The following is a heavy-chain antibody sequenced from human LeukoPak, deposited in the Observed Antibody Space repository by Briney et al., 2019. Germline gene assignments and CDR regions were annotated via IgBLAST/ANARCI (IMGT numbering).Heavy chain of an antibody. CDR3: VRGIDGPVMGVSPFDP. Sequence: SETLSLTCGVSGGSIISSSYYWGWIRQPPGKGLEWIASMFYSGNTYYNPSLKSRVTMSVDTTENQFSLKLSSVTAADTAVYYCVRGIDGPVMGVSPFDPWGQGTLVTVSS. J-gene: IGHJ5*02. CDR2: MFYSGNT. V-gene: IGHV4-39*01. CDR1: GGSIISSSYY. D-gene: IGHD3/OR15-3a*01.